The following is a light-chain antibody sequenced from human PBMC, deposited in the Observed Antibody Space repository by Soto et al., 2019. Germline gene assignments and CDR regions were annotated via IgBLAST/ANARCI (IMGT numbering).Light chain of an antibody. J-gene: IGLJ3*02. CDR1: SSDVGSYNL. CDR3: CSYVGGSTFVQ. V-gene: IGLV2-23*02. Sequence: QSALTQPASVSGSPGQSITISCTGTSSDVGSYNLVSWYQHRPGKAPKLMIYEVYKRPSGVSNRFSGSKSGNTASLTISGLLAEDEADYYCCSYVGGSTFVQFGGGTKLTVL. CDR2: EVY.